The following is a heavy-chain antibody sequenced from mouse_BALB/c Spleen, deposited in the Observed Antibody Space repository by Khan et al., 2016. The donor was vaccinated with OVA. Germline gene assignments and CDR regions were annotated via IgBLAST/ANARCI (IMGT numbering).Heavy chain of an antibody. J-gene: IGHJ3*01. CDR3: ARNYDYDEGLAY. CDR2: IWSGGST. Sequence: QVQLKESRPGLVQPSQSLSITCTVSGFSLTSYGVHWVRQSPGKGLEWLGVIWSGGSTDYNAAFISRLSISKDNSKSQVFFKMNSLQANDTAIYYCARNYDYDEGLAYWGQGTLVTVSA. D-gene: IGHD2-4*01. CDR1: GFSLTSYG. V-gene: IGHV2-2*02.